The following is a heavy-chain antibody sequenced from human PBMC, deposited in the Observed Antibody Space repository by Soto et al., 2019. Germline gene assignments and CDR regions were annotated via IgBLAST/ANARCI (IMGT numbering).Heavy chain of an antibody. V-gene: IGHV3-23*01. J-gene: IGHJ4*02. CDR1: GFTFSSYA. D-gene: IGHD1-1*01. Sequence: EVQLLESGGGLVQPGGSLRLSCAASGFTFSSYAMSWVRQAPGKGLEWVSGISGSDGSTYYADSVKGRFTISRDNSKNTLYLQMNSLRAEDTAVYYCAKDSSYTAAEPDYWGKGTLVTVSS. CDR2: ISGSDGST. CDR3: AKDSSYTAAEPDY.